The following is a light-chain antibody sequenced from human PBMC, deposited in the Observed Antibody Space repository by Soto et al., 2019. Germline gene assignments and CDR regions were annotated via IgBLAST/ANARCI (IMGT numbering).Light chain of an antibody. CDR2: DAS. V-gene: IGKV3-11*01. Sequence: DIVLTQSPATLSLSPGERATLSCRASQTIGSSVAWYQQRPGQAPRLLIYDASSRAAGTPDRFSGSGSGTDFTLTISSLDPEDFTVYYCQQRFNWPVTFGQGTKVYIK. CDR1: QTIGSS. J-gene: IGKJ1*01. CDR3: QQRFNWPVT.